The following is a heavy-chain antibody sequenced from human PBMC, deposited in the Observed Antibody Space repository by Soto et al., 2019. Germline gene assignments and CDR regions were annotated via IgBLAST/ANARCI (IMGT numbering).Heavy chain of an antibody. CDR3: AKDAGRDGYLDY. Sequence: GGSLRLSCADSGFTFDDYAMHWVRQAPGKGLEWVSGISWNSGSIGYADSVKGRFTISRDNAKNSLYLQMNSLRAEDTALYYCAKDAGRDGYLDYWGQAALVTGTS. CDR2: ISWNSGSI. J-gene: IGHJ4*02. CDR1: GFTFDDYA. V-gene: IGHV3-9*01. D-gene: IGHD2-15*01.